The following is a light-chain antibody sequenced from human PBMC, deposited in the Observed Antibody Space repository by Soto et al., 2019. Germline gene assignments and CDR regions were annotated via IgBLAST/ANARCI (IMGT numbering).Light chain of an antibody. J-gene: IGKJ5*01. CDR1: QSVSNY. V-gene: IGKV3-11*01. CDR2: DTS. Sequence: EIVLTQSPVTLSLSPGERATLSCRASQSVSNYLAWYQQKPGQAPRLLIYDTSNRATGIPPRFSGSGSGTDFTLTISSLEPEDFAIYYCQQRQYWPPITLGQGTRLEIK. CDR3: QQRQYWPPIT.